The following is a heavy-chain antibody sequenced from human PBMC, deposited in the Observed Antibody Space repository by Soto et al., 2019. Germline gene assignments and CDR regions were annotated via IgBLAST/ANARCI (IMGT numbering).Heavy chain of an antibody. J-gene: IGHJ4*02. CDR3: VREKAVAGLDY. CDR2: IWSDGSNK. Sequence: GGSLRLSCAASGFTFSSYGMHWVRQAPGKGLEWVALIWSDGSNKYYADSVKGRFTISKDNSKNTLYLQMNSLRADDTALYYCVREKAVAGLDYWGQGTLVTVSS. V-gene: IGHV3-33*01. CDR1: GFTFSSYG. D-gene: IGHD6-19*01.